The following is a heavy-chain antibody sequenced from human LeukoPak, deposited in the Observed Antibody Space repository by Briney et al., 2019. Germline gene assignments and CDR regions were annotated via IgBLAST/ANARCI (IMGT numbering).Heavy chain of an antibody. CDR1: GFTFSNYA. J-gene: IGHJ4*02. V-gene: IGHV3-30*04. D-gene: IGHD3-22*01. Sequence: GGSLRLSCAASGFTFSNYAMHWVRQAPGKGPEWVALISYDGSNKNYADSVKGRFTISRDNSKNTLYLQMNSLRAEDTAVYYCAKDSVVNKVIATDPIGYFDYWGQGTLVTVSS. CDR3: AKDSVVNKVIATDPIGYFDY. CDR2: ISYDGSNK.